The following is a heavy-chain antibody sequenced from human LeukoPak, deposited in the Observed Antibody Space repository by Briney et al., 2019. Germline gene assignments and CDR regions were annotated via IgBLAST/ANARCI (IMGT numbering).Heavy chain of an antibody. Sequence: SETLSLTCSVSGGSISRSRRYWGWSRQPPGKGLEWIGTIYNNGDTYYNPSLKSRLTISVDTSKNQFSLELTSVTAADTAVYYCAIVGCSGSDYFTDYWGQGTLVTVSS. V-gene: IGHV4-39*01. CDR2: IYNNGDT. CDR3: AIVGCSGSDYFTDY. CDR1: GGSISRSRRY. D-gene: IGHD5-12*01. J-gene: IGHJ4*02.